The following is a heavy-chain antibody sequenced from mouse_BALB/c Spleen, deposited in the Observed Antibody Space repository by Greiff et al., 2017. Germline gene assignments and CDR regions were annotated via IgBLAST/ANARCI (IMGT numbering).Heavy chain of an antibody. Sequence: VQLVESGAELVRPGVSVKISCKGSGYTFTDYAMHWVKQSHAKSLEWIGVISTYYGDASYNQKFKGKATMTVDKSSSTAYMELARLTSEDSAIYYCARHRHGNYAFAYWGEGTLVTVSA. CDR3: ARHRHGNYAFAY. V-gene: IGHV1S137*01. D-gene: IGHD2-1*01. CDR1: GYTFTDYA. CDR2: ISTYYGDA. J-gene: IGHJ3*01.